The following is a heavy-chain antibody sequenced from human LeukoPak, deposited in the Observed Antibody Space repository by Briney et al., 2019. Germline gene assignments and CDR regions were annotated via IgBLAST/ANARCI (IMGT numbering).Heavy chain of an antibody. J-gene: IGHJ4*02. V-gene: IGHV3-7*01. CDR3: AREDGYCSGGNCYSYFDS. D-gene: IGHD2-15*01. Sequence: GGSLRLSCAASGFTFSHFWMSWVRQAPGKGLEWVAYIKKTGSETYYVDSVKGRFTITRDNTRNSLFLQMYSLRADDTAVYFCAREDGYCSGGNCYSYFDSWGQGTLVTVSS. CDR1: GFTFSHFW. CDR2: IKKTGSET.